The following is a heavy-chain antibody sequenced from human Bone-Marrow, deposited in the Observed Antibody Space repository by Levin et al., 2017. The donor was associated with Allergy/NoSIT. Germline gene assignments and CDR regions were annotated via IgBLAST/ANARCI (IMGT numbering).Heavy chain of an antibody. D-gene: IGHD1-26*01. CDR3: TRDQSGHGMDA. CDR2: IGRAGDT. J-gene: IGHJ6*02. Sequence: GGSLRLSCAASGFTFSSYDMHWVRQGIGKSLEWVSLIGRAGDTPYSGSVKVRFNISRENAKNSLYLQMNSLRAEDTAMYYCTRDQSGHGMDAWGRGTTVTVSS. V-gene: IGHV3-13*04. CDR1: GFTFSSYD.